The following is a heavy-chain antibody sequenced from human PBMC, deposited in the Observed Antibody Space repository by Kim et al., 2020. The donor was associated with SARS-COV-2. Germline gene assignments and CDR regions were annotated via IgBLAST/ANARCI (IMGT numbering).Heavy chain of an antibody. D-gene: IGHD3-3*01. Sequence: SETLSLTCTVSGGSISSYYWSWIRQPPGKGLEWIGYIYYSGSTNYNPSLKSRVTISVDTSKNQFSLKLSSVTAADTAVYYCARQGGRDFWSGYYTGYYYYGMDVWGQWTTVTVSS. J-gene: IGHJ6*02. CDR1: GGSISSYY. CDR2: IYYSGST. CDR3: ARQGGRDFWSGYYTGYYYYGMDV. V-gene: IGHV4-59*08.